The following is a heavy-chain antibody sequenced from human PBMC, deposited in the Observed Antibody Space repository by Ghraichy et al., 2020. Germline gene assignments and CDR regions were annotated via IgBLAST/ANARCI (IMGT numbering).Heavy chain of an antibody. CDR1: GFTFSSYG. J-gene: IGHJ6*02. CDR2: IWYDGSNK. CDR3: AREEPSSSWSFLLPAGKVQYGMDV. V-gene: IGHV3-33*01. Sequence: LSLTCAASGFTFSSYGMHWVRQAPGKGLEWVAVIWYDGSNKYYADSVKGRFTISRDNSKNTLYLQMNSLRAEDTAVYYCAREEPSSSWSFLLPAGKVQYGMDVWGQGTTVTVSS. D-gene: IGHD6-13*01.